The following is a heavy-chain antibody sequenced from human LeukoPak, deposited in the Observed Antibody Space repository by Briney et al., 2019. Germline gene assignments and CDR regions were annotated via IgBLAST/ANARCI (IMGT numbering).Heavy chain of an antibody. J-gene: IGHJ4*02. D-gene: IGHD3-9*01. CDR2: ISPSGSAI. Sequence: PGGSLRLSCSDSESILSTYAVNWVRQAPGRGLEWVSSISPSGSAIFYAGSVKGRFTISGDNAKNSLYLQMISLRAEDTAVYYCARTYYDILTGYNPYFDYWGQGTLVTVSS. CDR3: ARTYYDILTGYNPYFDY. V-gene: IGHV3-21*01. CDR1: ESILSTYA.